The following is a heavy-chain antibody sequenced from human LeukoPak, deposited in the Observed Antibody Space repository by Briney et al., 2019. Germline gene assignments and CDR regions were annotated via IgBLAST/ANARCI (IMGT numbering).Heavy chain of an antibody. CDR3: AKLNNNALGN. Sequence: SETLSLTCTVSGGSISSYHWSWIRQPPGKGLEWIGYTLNSESTNYNPSLKSRFTISVDTSKNQLSPKLSSVTAADTAVYYCAKLNNNALGNWGQGTLVTVSS. J-gene: IGHJ4*02. CDR1: GGSISSYH. D-gene: IGHD1/OR15-1a*01. V-gene: IGHV4-59*08. CDR2: TLNSEST.